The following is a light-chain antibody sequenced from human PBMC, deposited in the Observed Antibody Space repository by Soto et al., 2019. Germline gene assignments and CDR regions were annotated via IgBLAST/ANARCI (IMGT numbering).Light chain of an antibody. CDR3: QQYALWRT. Sequence: VVMTQSPVTLSVSPGERATLSCRASQGISNKLAWYQQKPGQAPRLLIYDASTRAAGVPARFSGSGSGAEFTLTISSLQSEDFAVYFCQQYALWRTFGQGARVEI. J-gene: IGKJ1*01. CDR1: QGISNK. CDR2: DAS. V-gene: IGKV3-15*01.